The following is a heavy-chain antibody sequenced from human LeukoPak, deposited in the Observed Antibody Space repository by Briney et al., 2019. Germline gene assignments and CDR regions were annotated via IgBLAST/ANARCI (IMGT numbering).Heavy chain of an antibody. V-gene: IGHV3-30*18. D-gene: IGHD2-15*01. CDR3: AKDGRGDCSGGSCYGWFDP. Sequence: SGRSLRLSCAASGFTFSSYGMHWVRQAPGKGLEWVAVISYDGSSKKYADSVKGRFTISRDNSKNTLYLQMNSLRAEGTAVYYCAKDGRGDCSGGSCYGWFDPWGQGTLVTVSS. J-gene: IGHJ5*02. CDR2: ISYDGSSK. CDR1: GFTFSSYG.